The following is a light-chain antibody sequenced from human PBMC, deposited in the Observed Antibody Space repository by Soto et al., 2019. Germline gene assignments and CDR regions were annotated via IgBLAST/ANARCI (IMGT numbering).Light chain of an antibody. V-gene: IGKV1-5*01. CDR3: QQHESYSPLT. CDR2: DAS. J-gene: IGKJ4*01. CDR1: QSIRSW. Sequence: IQMTQSPWTLSASVVDSVTLTFRASQSIRSWLAWYQQKPGKAPKLLIYDASNLESGVPSRFSGRRSGTDFTLTIRSLQPEDFATYYCQQHESYSPLTFGGGNTGDIK.